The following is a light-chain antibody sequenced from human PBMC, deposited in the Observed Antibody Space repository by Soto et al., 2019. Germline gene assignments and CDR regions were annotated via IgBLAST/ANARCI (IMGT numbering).Light chain of an antibody. CDR1: QSVNSNY. V-gene: IGKV3-20*01. CDR2: GAS. Sequence: EIVLTQSPGTLSLSPGERATLSCRASQSVNSNYLAWYQRKPGQAPRLLIYGASNRATDIPYRFSASGSGTDLNLTITRLEAEDFAVYYCQQYDSTPPTFGQGTKVEVK. J-gene: IGKJ1*01. CDR3: QQYDSTPPT.